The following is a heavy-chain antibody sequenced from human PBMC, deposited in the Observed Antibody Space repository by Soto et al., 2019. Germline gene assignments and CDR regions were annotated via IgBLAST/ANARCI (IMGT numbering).Heavy chain of an antibody. V-gene: IGHV1-8*01. Sequence: QVQLVQSGAEVKKPGASVKVSCKASGYTFSSHDINWVRQAPGQGLEWMGWMNPRSGNTGYAQRFQGRLTMTRNTSMSTAYMELRSLRSDDTALYYCTRAAGGTXXXXXPXGXXTLVTV. CDR3: TRAAGGTXXXXXP. CDR1: GYTFSSHD. J-gene: IGHJ5*02. CDR2: MNPRSGNT. D-gene: IGHD3-16*01.